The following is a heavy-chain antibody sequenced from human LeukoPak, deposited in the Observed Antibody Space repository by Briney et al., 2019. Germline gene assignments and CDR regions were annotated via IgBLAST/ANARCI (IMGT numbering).Heavy chain of an antibody. J-gene: IGHJ5*02. CDR2: INHSGST. CDR1: GGSFSGYY. CDR3: ARGLGFDP. Sequence: SETLSLTCAVYGGSFSGYYWSWIHQPPGKGLEWIGEINHSGSTNYNPSLKSRVTISVDTSKNQFSLKLSSVTAADTAVYYCARGLGFDPWGQGTLVTVSS. V-gene: IGHV4-34*01.